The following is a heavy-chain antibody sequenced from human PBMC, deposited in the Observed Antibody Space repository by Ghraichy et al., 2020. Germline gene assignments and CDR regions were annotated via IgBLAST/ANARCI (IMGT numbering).Heavy chain of an antibody. CDR3: ARVHGYYYYYMDV. V-gene: IGHV4-31*03. Sequence: SETLSLTCTVSGGSISSGGYYWSWIRQHPGKGLEWIGYIYYSGSTYYNPSLKSRVTISVDTSKNQFSLKLSSVTAADTAVYYCARVHGYYYYYMDVWGKGTTVTVSS. CDR2: IYYSGST. CDR1: GGSISSGGYY. J-gene: IGHJ6*03.